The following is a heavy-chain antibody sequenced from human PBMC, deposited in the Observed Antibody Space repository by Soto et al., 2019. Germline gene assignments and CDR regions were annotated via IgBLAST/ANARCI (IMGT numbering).Heavy chain of an antibody. CDR2: IHGDNGNT. CDR3: ARDPVRHQLPPELDMDV. J-gene: IGHJ6*03. Sequence: QVHLVQSGAEVKKPGASVKVSCKASGYSFSTYAMNWVRQAPGQGLEWMGWIHGDNGNTTYSQKFQGRVTITRDTSASTFTSYMELSRLRSEDTGVYYCARDPVRHQLPPELDMDVWGEGTTVTVSS. CDR1: GYSFSTYA. V-gene: IGHV1-3*01. D-gene: IGHD2-2*01.